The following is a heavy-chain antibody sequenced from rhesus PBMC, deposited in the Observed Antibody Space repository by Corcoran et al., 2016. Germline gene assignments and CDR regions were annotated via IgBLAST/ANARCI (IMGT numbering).Heavy chain of an antibody. CDR1: GGSISSGYD. CDR2: IYGSSGST. J-gene: IGHJ4*01. CDR3: ARDRIAAAGGFDY. V-gene: IGHV4-76*01. Sequence: QVQLQESGPGVVKPSETLSLTCAVSGGSISSGYDWSWIRQPRGKGLEWIGYIYGSSGSTNYKPSRKNRGTISKDASKTQFSLKLSSGTAADTAVYYCARDRIAAAGGFDYWGQGVLVTVSS. D-gene: IGHD6-25*01.